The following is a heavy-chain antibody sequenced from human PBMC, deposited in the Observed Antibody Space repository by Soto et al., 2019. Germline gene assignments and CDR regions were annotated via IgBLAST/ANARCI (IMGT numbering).Heavy chain of an antibody. CDR1: GFTFSNNA. CDR3: ARGTTTSAFSAMDV. V-gene: IGHV3-30-3*01. Sequence: QVQLVESGGGVVQPGRSLRLSCAASGFTFSNNAMDWVRQAPGKGLEWVAVISYDGSNKYIAESVKGRFTISRDNSKNTLFLQMNSLRAGDTAVYYCARGTTTSAFSAMDVWGQGTTVTVSS. CDR2: ISYDGSNK. D-gene: IGHD1-1*01. J-gene: IGHJ6*02.